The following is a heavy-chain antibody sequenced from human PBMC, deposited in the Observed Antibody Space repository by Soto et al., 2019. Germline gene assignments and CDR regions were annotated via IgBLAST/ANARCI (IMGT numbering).Heavy chain of an antibody. D-gene: IGHD3-10*01. Sequence: PSETLSLTCAVSFVSISSGNWCTCVRQSPQRGLEYIGEIFHDGTANYYPSFERRVAISVDTSKNQFSLKLTSVTAADTAIYFCARLVYDTRLNYMYFDFWGQGTLVTVSS. J-gene: IGHJ4*02. CDR2: IFHDGTA. CDR1: FVSISSGNW. V-gene: IGHV4-4*02. CDR3: ARLVYDTRLNYMYFDF.